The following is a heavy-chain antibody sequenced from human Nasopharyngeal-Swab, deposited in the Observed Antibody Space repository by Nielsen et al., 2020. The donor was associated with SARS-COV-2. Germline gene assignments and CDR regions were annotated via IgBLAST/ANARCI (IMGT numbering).Heavy chain of an antibody. D-gene: IGHD6-13*01. CDR3: ARERYSSSWYLDY. V-gene: IGHV3-33*01. J-gene: IGHJ4*02. Sequence: GGSLRLSCAASGFTFSSYGMHWVRQAPGKGLEWVAVIWYDGSNKYYADSVKGRFTISRDNSKNTLYLQMNSLRAEDTAVYYCARERYSSSWYLDYWGQGTLVTVSS. CDR1: GFTFSSYG. CDR2: IWYDGSNK.